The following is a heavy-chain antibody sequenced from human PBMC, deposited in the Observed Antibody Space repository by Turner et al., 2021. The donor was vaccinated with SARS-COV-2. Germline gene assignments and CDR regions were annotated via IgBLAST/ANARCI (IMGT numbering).Heavy chain of an antibody. J-gene: IGHJ4*02. Sequence: EVQLVESGGDLVQPGESLRLSCIASGITFSTYWMHWVRQAPGKGLEWVSNMKNDERDASYADSVKGRFSISRDSAKNTLYLQMSTLRVEDTAVYYCAVYNSGRWVWGQGTLVTVSS. V-gene: IGHV3-74*01. D-gene: IGHD6-19*01. CDR1: GITFSTYW. CDR3: AVYNSGRWV. CDR2: MKNDERDA.